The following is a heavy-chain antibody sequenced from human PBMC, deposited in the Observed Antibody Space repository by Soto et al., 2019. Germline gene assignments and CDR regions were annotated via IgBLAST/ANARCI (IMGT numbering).Heavy chain of an antibody. V-gene: IGHV3-23*01. Sequence: WGSLSLSCASSGFSFVSYALSWVRQAPGKGLEWVSTISGSDGKTFYADAVKGRFSISRDTSQNTLYLQMNSLRADDTAIYYCARWSYLDYWGQGTRVTVSS. CDR1: GFSFVSYA. J-gene: IGHJ4*02. CDR3: ARWSYLDY. CDR2: ISGSDGKT. D-gene: IGHD3-3*01.